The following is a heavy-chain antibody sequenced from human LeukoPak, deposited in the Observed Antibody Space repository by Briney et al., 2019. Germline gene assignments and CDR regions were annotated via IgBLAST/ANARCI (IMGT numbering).Heavy chain of an antibody. CDR1: GLTVSTNH. Sequence: GGSPRLSCAASGLTVSTNHMSWVRQAPGEGLEWVSVIYSGAGTNYADSVKGRFTISRDNSKNTLYLQMNSLRAEDTAMYYCTKSGPPDPYWGQGTMVTVSS. CDR3: TKSGPPDPY. CDR2: IYSGAGT. J-gene: IGHJ3*01. V-gene: IGHV3-53*01.